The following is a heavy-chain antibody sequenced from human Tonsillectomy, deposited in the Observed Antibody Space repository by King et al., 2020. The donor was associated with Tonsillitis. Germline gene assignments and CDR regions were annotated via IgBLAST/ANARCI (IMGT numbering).Heavy chain of an antibody. Sequence: VQLVESGGGLVKPGGSLRLSCAASGFTFSSYNMNWVRQAPGKGLEWVSSISSSSSYKYCADSVKGRFTISRDNAKNSLYLQMNSLTAEDTAVYYCARVGTIFGVPSIDFWGQGTLVTVSS. J-gene: IGHJ4*02. CDR3: ARVGTIFGVPSIDF. V-gene: IGHV3-21*01. CDR2: ISSSSSYK. D-gene: IGHD3-3*01. CDR1: GFTFSSYN.